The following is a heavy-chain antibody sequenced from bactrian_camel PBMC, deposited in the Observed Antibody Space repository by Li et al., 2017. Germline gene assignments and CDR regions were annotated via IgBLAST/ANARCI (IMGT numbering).Heavy chain of an antibody. CDR1: VDTIGRYC. Sequence: HVQLVESGGGSVQVGGSLRLSCVASVDTIGRYCMGWFRRIPDKEREGVAGIESDGSTSYADSVKGRFTISKDNTKNILYLQMDSLEPEDTAMYYCAADRPLGDGYCYPLPYTPTEEHEYNYWGQGTQVTVS. J-gene: IGHJ4*01. CDR3: AADRPLGDGYCYPLPYTPTEEHEYNY. CDR2: IESDGST. V-gene: IGHV3S55*01. D-gene: IGHD2*01.